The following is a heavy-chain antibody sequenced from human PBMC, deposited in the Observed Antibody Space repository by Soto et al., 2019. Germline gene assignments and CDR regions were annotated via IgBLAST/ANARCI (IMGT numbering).Heavy chain of an antibody. J-gene: IGHJ6*02. D-gene: IGHD3-9*01. CDR3: ARSTYYDILTGSYYYYAVDV. V-gene: IGHV3-53*01. CDR2: IYSEGTP. Sequence: GGSLRLSCGASGFTVGSNYMSWFRQAPGKGLEWVSVIYSEGTPYYADSVKGRFTISRENSNNTLYLHMNNLRAEDTAVYYCARSTYYDILTGSYYYYAVDVWGQGTTVTVSS. CDR1: GFTVGSNY.